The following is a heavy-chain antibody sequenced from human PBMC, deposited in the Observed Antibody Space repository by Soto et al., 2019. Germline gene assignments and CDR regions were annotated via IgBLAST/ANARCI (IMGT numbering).Heavy chain of an antibody. CDR2: ISGSGGST. D-gene: IGHD3-3*01. J-gene: IGHJ6*02. Sequence: PGGSLRLSCAASGFTFSSYAMSWVRQAPGKGLEWVSAISGSGGSTYYADSVKGRFTISRDNSKNTLYLQMNSLRAEDTAVYYCARDTVLRFLEWLPGRYYYYGMDVWGQGTTVTVSS. V-gene: IGHV3-23*01. CDR1: GFTFSSYA. CDR3: ARDTVLRFLEWLPGRYYYYGMDV.